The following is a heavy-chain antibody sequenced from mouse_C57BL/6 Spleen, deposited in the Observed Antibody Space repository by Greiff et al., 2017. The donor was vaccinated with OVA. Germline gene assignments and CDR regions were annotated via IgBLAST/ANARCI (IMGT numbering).Heavy chain of an antibody. CDR2: SNPNNGGT. J-gene: IGHJ4*01. V-gene: IGHV1-26*01. CDR1: GYTFTDYY. CDR3: ARDSSGAEDAMDY. Sequence: EVQLQQSGPELVKPGASVKISCKASGYTFTDYYMNWVKQSHGKSLEWIGDSNPNNGGTSYNQKFKGKATLTVDKSSSTAYMELRSLTSEDSAVYYCARDSSGAEDAMDYWGQGTSVTVSS. D-gene: IGHD3-2*02.